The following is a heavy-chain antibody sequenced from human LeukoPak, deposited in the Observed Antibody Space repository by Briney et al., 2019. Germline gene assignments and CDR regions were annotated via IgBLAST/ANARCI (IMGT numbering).Heavy chain of an antibody. J-gene: IGHJ4*02. V-gene: IGHV1-2*02. Sequence: SVKVSCKASGYTFTGYYMHWVRQAPGQGLEWMGWINPNSGGTNYAQKFQGRVTMTRDTSISTAYMELSRLRSDDTAVYYCARGKVGYGDLPYFDYWGQGTLVTVSS. CDR2: INPNSGGT. CDR3: ARGKVGYGDLPYFDY. D-gene: IGHD4-17*01. CDR1: GYTFTGYY.